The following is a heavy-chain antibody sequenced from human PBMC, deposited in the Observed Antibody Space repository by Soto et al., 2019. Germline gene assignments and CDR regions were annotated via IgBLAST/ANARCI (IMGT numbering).Heavy chain of an antibody. CDR1: GGSISSGDYY. CDR2: IYYSGST. V-gene: IGHV4-30-4*01. Sequence: PSETLSLTCTVSGGSISSGDYYWSWIRQPPGKGLEWIGYIYYSGSTYYNPSLKSRVTMSVDTSKNQFSLKLSSVTAADTAVYYCASRSGYYFIAPNAFDIWGQGTMVTVSS. CDR3: ASRSGYYFIAPNAFDI. D-gene: IGHD3-22*01. J-gene: IGHJ3*02.